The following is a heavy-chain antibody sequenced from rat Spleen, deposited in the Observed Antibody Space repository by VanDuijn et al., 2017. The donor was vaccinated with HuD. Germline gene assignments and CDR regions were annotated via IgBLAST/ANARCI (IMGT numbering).Heavy chain of an antibody. Sequence: EVQLVESGGGLVQPGRSLKLSCAVSGFTFSNYGLHWIRQAPTKSLEWVASISTGGGNTYYRDSVKGRFTISRDNAKNTLYLQMNSLRSEDTATYYCAKDMNYYSTYPFYVMGDWGQGASVTVSS. CDR3: AKDMNYYSTYPFYVMGD. J-gene: IGHJ4*01. V-gene: IGHV5-19*01. CDR1: GFTFSNYG. D-gene: IGHD1-2*01. CDR2: ISTGGGNT.